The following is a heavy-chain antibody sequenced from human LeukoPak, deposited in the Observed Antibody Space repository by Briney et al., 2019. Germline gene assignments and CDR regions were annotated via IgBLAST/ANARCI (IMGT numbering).Heavy chain of an antibody. J-gene: IGHJ4*02. D-gene: IGHD3-22*01. CDR1: GFTFNRYW. Sequence: GGSLRLSCAASGFTFNRYWMSWVRQAPGKGLEWVANMKEDGSEKNYVGSVKGRFTISRDNAKNSLFLQMNSLRVEDTAVYYCARSMGSGHYYVADYWGQGTLVTVSS. CDR2: MKEDGSEK. CDR3: ARSMGSGHYYVADY. V-gene: IGHV3-7*01.